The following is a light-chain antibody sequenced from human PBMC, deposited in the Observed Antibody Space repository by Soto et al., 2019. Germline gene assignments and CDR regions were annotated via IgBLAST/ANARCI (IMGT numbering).Light chain of an antibody. J-gene: IGLJ1*01. CDR2: EVS. CDR1: SSDVGGYKD. CDR3: SSYAGSNNFV. Sequence: LTQPPSASVSPGQSVTISCTGTSSDVGGYKDVSWYQQHPGKVPKLIIYEVSKRPSGVPDRFSGSKSGNTASLTVSGLQAEDEADYYCSSYAGSNNFVFGTGTKVTVL. V-gene: IGLV2-8*01.